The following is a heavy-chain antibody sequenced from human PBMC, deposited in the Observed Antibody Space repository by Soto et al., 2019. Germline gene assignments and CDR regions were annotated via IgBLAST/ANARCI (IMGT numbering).Heavy chain of an antibody. CDR3: AKDPPSEKLQPDYGMDV. Sequence: GGSLRLSCAASGLTFSTSAMSWVRQAPGKGLEWVSLISASGRSTDYADSVKGRFTVSRDNSKSTVYLQMNSLRADDTAVYYCAKDPPSEKLQPDYGMDVWGQGTTVTVSS. V-gene: IGHV3-23*01. D-gene: IGHD2-15*01. CDR2: ISASGRST. J-gene: IGHJ6*02. CDR1: GLTFSTSA.